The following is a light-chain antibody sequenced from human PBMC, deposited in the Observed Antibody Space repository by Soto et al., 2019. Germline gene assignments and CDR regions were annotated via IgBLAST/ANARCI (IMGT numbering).Light chain of an antibody. V-gene: IGLV2-14*03. CDR1: SSDVGAYDF. CDR2: EVI. CDR3: SSYTTSSTRV. Sequence: QSVLTQPGSGSGSAGQWITISCTGTSSDVGAYDFVSWYQQHPDKAPKLMIYEVIYRPSGVSNRFSGSKSVNTATLTISGLQAEDEGDYYCSSYTTSSTRVFGTGTKVTVL. J-gene: IGLJ1*01.